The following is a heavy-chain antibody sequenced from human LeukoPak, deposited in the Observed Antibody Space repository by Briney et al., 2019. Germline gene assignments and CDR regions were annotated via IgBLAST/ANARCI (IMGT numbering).Heavy chain of an antibody. CDR2: ISISSSTI. D-gene: IGHD3-10*01. V-gene: IGHV3-48*01. Sequence: GSLRLSCAASGFTFSSYSMNWVRQAPGKGLEWVSYISISSSTIYYADSVKGRFTISRDNAKNSLYLQMNSLRAEDTAVYYCARDKGYYGSGSYPEGYFDYWGQGTLVTVSS. J-gene: IGHJ4*02. CDR1: GFTFSSYS. CDR3: ARDKGYYGSGSYPEGYFDY.